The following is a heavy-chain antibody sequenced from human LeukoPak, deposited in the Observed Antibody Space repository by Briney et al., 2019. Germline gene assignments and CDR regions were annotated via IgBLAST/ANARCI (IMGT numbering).Heavy chain of an antibody. CDR3: ARSCFTTSGGGCSSEALNYFGP. CDR2: ISGSGVIT. CDR1: RFTFSNFV. Sequence: PGGSLRLSCAASRFTFSNFVMSWVRLAPGKGLEWVSGISGSGVITWYAQSVKGRFTISRDNSKNTLSLQMNSLRAEGTAVYYCARSCFTTSGGGCSSEALNYFGPWGQGTLVTVSS. V-gene: IGHV3-23*01. J-gene: IGHJ5*02. D-gene: IGHD2-15*01.